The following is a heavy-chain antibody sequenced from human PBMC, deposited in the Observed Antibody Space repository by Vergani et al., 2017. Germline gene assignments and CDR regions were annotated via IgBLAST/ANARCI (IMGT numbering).Heavy chain of an antibody. J-gene: IGHJ4*02. D-gene: IGHD4-23*01. CDR3: ASDLRVAYDYGGSGDY. CDR1: GGSISSGSYY. CDR2: IYTSVST. Sequence: QVQLQESGPGLVTPSQTLSLTCTVSGGSISSGSYYWSWIRQPAGKGLEWIGRIYTSVSTNYNPSLKSRVTISVDTSKNQFSLKLSSVTAADTAVYYCASDLRVAYDYGGSGDYWGQGTLVTVSS. V-gene: IGHV4-61*02.